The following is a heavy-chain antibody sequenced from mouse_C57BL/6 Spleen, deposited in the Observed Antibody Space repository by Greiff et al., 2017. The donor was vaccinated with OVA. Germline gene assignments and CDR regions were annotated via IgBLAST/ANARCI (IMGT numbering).Heavy chain of an antibody. CDR2: IDPSDSYT. J-gene: IGHJ4*01. Sequence: QVQLQQPGAELVKPGASVKLSCKASGYTFTSYWMQWVKQRPGQGLAWIGEIDPSDSYTNYNQKFKGKATLTVDTSSSTAYMQLSSLTSEDSAVYYCASKGKPYYAMDYWGQGTSVTVSS. V-gene: IGHV1-50*01. CDR3: ASKGKPYYAMDY. D-gene: IGHD1-3*01. CDR1: GYTFTSYW.